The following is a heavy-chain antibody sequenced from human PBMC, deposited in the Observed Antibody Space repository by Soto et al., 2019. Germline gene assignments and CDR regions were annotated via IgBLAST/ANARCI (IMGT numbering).Heavy chain of an antibody. Sequence: EVQLVESGGGLVKPGGSLRLSCISSGFTFRTYTMNWVRQAPGKGLEWVSGIRGFSPYTFYAESVKGRFTISRDNAKKALSLEMNSLRVDDTAVYYCARDPPRRDGYNFDSWGPGTLVTVSS. CDR3: ARDPPRRDGYNFDS. J-gene: IGHJ4*02. CDR2: IRGFSPYT. V-gene: IGHV3-21*04. D-gene: IGHD5-12*01. CDR1: GFTFRTYT.